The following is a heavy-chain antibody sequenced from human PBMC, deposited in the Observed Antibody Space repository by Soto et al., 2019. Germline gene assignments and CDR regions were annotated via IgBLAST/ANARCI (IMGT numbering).Heavy chain of an antibody. CDR2: ISGSGGST. D-gene: IGHD6-6*01. Sequence: PGGSLRLSCAASGFTFSSYAMSWVRQAPGKGLEWVSAISGSGGSTYYADSVKGRFTISRDNSKNTLYLQMNSLRAEDTAVYYCAKCIAARSIINWFDTWGQGTLVTVPS. CDR1: GFTFSSYA. J-gene: IGHJ5*02. V-gene: IGHV3-23*01. CDR3: AKCIAARSIINWFDT.